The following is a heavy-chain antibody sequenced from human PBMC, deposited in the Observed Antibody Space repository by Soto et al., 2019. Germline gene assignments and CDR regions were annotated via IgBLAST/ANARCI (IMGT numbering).Heavy chain of an antibody. J-gene: IGHJ4*02. V-gene: IGHV1-18*01. CDR2: VSTYNGNT. CDR1: GYTFTTYG. CDR3: ARGPTDYYDNSGNYFLDY. Sequence: QVQLVQSGAEVKKPGASVKVSCKASGYTFTTYGMSWVRQAPGQGLDWMGRVSTYNGNTKYAERLQGRATRPTDTTTSTAYMELRSLRSDDTAVYYCARGPTDYYDNSGNYFLDYWGQGTLVTVSS. D-gene: IGHD3-22*01.